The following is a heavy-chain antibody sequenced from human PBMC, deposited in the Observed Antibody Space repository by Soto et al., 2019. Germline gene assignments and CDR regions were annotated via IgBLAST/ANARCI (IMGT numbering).Heavy chain of an antibody. D-gene: IGHD1-1*01. V-gene: IGHV3-48*02. Sequence: EVQLVESGGGLVQPGGSLRLSCVASGFTFSSYSMNWVRQAPGMGLEWISYISASSSGIYYADSVKGRVTISSYNAVNSLYLQMNSLRDEDTAVYYCVKDYNWYFDFWGQGTLVTV. CDR2: ISASSSGI. CDR3: VKDYNWYFDF. CDR1: GFTFSSYS. J-gene: IGHJ4*02.